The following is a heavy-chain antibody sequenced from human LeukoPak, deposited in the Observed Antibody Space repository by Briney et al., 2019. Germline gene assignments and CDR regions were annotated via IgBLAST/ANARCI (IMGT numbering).Heavy chain of an antibody. V-gene: IGHV3-7*03. D-gene: IGHD3-10*01. J-gene: IGHJ6*02. CDR2: IQQDGSKK. Sequence: GGSLRLSCAASGFTFSSYWMTWVRQAPGKGLEWVADIQQDGSKKYYVDSVKGRFTISRDNANNSLYLQMNSLRAEDTAVYYCARDSSDYYGSGSYPRLPYYYYGMDVWGQGTTVNVSS. CDR3: ARDSSDYYGSGSYPRLPYYYYGMDV. CDR1: GFTFSSYW.